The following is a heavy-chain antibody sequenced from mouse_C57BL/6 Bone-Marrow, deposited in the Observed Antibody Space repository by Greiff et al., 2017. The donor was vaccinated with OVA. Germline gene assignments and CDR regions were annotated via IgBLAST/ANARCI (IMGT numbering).Heavy chain of an antibody. Sequence: DVMLVESGGGLVQPGGSLSLSCAASGFTFTDYYMSWVRQPPGKALEWLGFIRNKANGYTTEYSASVKGRFTISRDNSQSILYLQMNALRAEDSATYYCARYTDGGWDYWGQGTTLTVSS. CDR3: ARYTDGGWDY. CDR1: GFTFTDYY. J-gene: IGHJ2*01. V-gene: IGHV7-3*01. CDR2: IRNKANGYTT. D-gene: IGHD1-1*02.